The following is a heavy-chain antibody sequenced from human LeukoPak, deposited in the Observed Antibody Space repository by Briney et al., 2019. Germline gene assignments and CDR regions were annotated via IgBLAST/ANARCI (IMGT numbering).Heavy chain of an antibody. D-gene: IGHD3-22*01. V-gene: IGHV3-23*01. CDR2: ISGSGGST. CDR3: ASSPGDNWPPGYYDSSGYYFDY. CDR1: GFTFSSYA. J-gene: IGHJ4*02. Sequence: GGSLRLSCAASGFTFSSYAMSWVRQAPGKGLEWVSAISGSGGSTYYADSVKVRFTISRDNSKNTLYLQMNSLRAEDTAVYYCASSPGDNWPPGYYDSSGYYFDYWGQGTLVTVSS.